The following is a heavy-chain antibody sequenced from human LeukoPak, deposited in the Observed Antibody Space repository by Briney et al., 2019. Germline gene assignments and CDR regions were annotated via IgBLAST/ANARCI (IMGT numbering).Heavy chain of an antibody. D-gene: IGHD3-3*01. Sequence: SETLSLTCTVSGGSISSYYWSWIRQPPAKGLEWIGYIYYSGSTNYNPSLKSRVTISVDTSKNQFSLKLSSVTAADTAVYYCARASLITIFGVVIIEYFDYWGQGTLVTVSS. CDR1: GGSISSYY. CDR3: ARASLITIFGVVIIEYFDY. V-gene: IGHV4-59*01. CDR2: IYYSGST. J-gene: IGHJ4*02.